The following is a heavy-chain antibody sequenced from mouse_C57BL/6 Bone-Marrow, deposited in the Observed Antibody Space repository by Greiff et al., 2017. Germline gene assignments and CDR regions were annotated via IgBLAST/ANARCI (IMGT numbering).Heavy chain of an antibody. Sequence: VQLQQPGAELVKPGASVKLSCKASGYTFTSYWMQWEKQRPGQGLEWIGEIDPSDSYTNYNQKFKGKATLTVDTSSSTAYMQLSSLTSEDSAVYYCARHYGSSSYWYFDVWGTGTTVTVSS. CDR1: GYTFTSYW. V-gene: IGHV1-50*01. CDR2: IDPSDSYT. D-gene: IGHD1-1*01. J-gene: IGHJ1*03. CDR3: ARHYGSSSYWYFDV.